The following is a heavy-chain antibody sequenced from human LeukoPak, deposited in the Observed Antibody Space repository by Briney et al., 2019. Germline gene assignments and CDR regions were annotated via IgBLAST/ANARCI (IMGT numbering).Heavy chain of an antibody. CDR3: AKVRMITMIAYDAFDI. Sequence: GGSLRLSCAASGFTFNSYAMNWVRQAPGKGLEWVSAISGSGGSTYYADSVKGRFTISGDNSKNTLYLQMNSLRAEDTAVYYCAKVRMITMIAYDAFDIWGQGTMVTVSS. D-gene: IGHD3-22*01. V-gene: IGHV3-23*01. CDR2: ISGSGGST. J-gene: IGHJ3*02. CDR1: GFTFNSYA.